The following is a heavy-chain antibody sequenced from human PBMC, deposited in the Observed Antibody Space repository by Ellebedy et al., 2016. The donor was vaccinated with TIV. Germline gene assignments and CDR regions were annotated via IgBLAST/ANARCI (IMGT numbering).Heavy chain of an antibody. V-gene: IGHV5-51*01. Sequence: GESLKISCKGSGYSFTSYWLGWVLQLPGEGLEWMGGVYPGDSNTGYSPSFQGQVTISADKSITTAYLQWSSLKASDTAMYYCARAITVDYWYLNLWGRGTQVTVSS. D-gene: IGHD4-23*01. CDR1: GYSFTSYW. CDR3: ARAITVDYWYLNL. J-gene: IGHJ2*01. CDR2: VYPGDSNT.